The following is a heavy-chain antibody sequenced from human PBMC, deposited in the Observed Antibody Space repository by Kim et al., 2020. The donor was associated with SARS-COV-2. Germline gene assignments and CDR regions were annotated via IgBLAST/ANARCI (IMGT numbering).Heavy chain of an antibody. CDR1: GFTFSSYA. V-gene: IGHV3-23*01. J-gene: IGHJ6*02. D-gene: IGHD1-26*01. Sequence: GGSLRLSCAASGFTFSSYAMSWVRQAPGKGLEWVSAISGSGGSTYYADSVKGRFTISRDNSKNTLYLQMNSLRAEDTAVYYCAKDDRIGPGSYYYYGMDVWGQGTTVTVSS. CDR3: AKDDRIGPGSYYYYGMDV. CDR2: ISGSGGST.